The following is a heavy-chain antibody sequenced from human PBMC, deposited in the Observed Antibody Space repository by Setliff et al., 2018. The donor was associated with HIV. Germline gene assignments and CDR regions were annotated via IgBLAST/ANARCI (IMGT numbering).Heavy chain of an antibody. CDR1: GFTFFDYA. Sequence: ETLSLSCAASGFTFFDYALNWVRQAPGKGLEWVSSISSSGSYKYYADSVKGRFTISRDNSKNTLYLQMNSLRAEDTAVYYCARDKDYYDYSGYYYIYYYMDVWGKGTTVTVSS. CDR3: ARDKDYYDYSGYYYIYYYMDV. V-gene: IGHV3-21*01. D-gene: IGHD3-22*01. J-gene: IGHJ6*03. CDR2: ISSSGSYK.